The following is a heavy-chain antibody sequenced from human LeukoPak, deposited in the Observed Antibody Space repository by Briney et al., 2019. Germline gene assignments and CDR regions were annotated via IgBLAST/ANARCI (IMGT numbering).Heavy chain of an antibody. CDR3: ATTSGH. J-gene: IGHJ4*02. V-gene: IGHV4-34*01. CDR2: INQSRIT. CDR1: GAPFSGYW. Sequence: PSETLSLTCAVYGAPFSGYWWYWIRQPPGKGPEWIGEINQSRITSYNPSLKSRVSISVDTSKNQFSLKLSSVTAADTAVYYCATTSGHWGQGALVTVSS.